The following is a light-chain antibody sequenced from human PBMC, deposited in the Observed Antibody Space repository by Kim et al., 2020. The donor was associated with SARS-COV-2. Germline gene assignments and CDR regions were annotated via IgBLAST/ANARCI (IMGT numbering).Light chain of an antibody. J-gene: IGKJ2*01. V-gene: IGKV3-11*01. CDR2: DAS. Sequence: LSPGERAPLSCRASQSVSSYLAWYQQKPGQAPRLLIYDASNRATGIPSRFSGSGSGTDFTLTISSLEPEDFAVYYCQHRSNWPPYTFGQGTKLEIK. CDR3: QHRSNWPPYT. CDR1: QSVSSY.